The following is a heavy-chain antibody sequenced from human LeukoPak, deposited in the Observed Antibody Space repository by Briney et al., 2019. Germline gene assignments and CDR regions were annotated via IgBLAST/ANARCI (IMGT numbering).Heavy chain of an antibody. CDR1: GYTFTGDY. D-gene: IGHD3-10*01. Sequence: EASVKVSCKASGYTFTGDYMHWVRQAPGQGLEWMGWINPDSGGTNYAQKFQGRVTMTRDTSISTAYMELSRLRSDDTAVYYCARDRWGVNYYQYMDVWGKGTTVTVSS. V-gene: IGHV1-2*02. CDR2: INPDSGGT. CDR3: ARDRWGVNYYQYMDV. J-gene: IGHJ6*03.